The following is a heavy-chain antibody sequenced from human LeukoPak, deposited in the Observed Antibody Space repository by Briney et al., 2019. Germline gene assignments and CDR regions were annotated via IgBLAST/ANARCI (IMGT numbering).Heavy chain of an antibody. CDR1: GGSISSYY. J-gene: IGHJ4*02. Sequence: SETLSLTCTVSGGSISSYYWSWLRQPPGKGLEWIGYIYYSGSTNYNPSLKSRVTISVDTSKNQFSLKLSSATAADTAVYYCAREIDYWCQGTLVTVSS. CDR2: IYYSGST. CDR3: AREIDY. V-gene: IGHV4-59*01.